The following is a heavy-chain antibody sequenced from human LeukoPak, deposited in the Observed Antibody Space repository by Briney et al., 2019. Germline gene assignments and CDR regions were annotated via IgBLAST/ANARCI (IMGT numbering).Heavy chain of an antibody. CDR3: VASSWAYYFDY. CDR2: ISSSGSTI. CDR1: GSTFSSYE. Sequence: GGSLRLSCAASGSTFSSYEMNWVRQVPGKGLEWVSYISSSGSTIYYADSVKGRFTISRDNAKNSQYLQMNSLRVEDTAVYYCVASSWAYYFDYWAREPWSPSPQ. D-gene: IGHD6-13*01. V-gene: IGHV3-48*03. J-gene: IGHJ4*02.